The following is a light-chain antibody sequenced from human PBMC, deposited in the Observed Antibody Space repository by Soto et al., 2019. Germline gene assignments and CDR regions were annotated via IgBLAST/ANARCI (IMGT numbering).Light chain of an antibody. J-gene: IGKJ5*01. CDR1: QSLLHSNGYNY. V-gene: IGKV2-28*01. CDR2: LGS. Sequence: DIVMTQSPLSLPVTPGEPASISCRSSQSLLHSNGYNYLDWYLQKPGQSPQVLIYLGSNRASGVPDRFSWSGAGRDFTLKISRVEAEDVGVYYCMQALQTPITFGQGTRLEIK. CDR3: MQALQTPIT.